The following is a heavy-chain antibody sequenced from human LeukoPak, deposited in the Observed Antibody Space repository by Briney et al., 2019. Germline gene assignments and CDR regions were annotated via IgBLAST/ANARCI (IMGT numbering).Heavy chain of an antibody. Sequence: NPSETLSLTCTVSGGYISNYYWTWIRQPPGKGLEWIGHIHPSGTTNYNPSVKSRVSISVVPSMHQFSLNLTSVTAADTAVYYCARHPYYYFYVDVWGKGTTVTVSS. V-gene: IGHV4-4*08. CDR3: ARHPYYYFYVDV. CDR2: IHPSGTT. CDR1: GGYISNYY. J-gene: IGHJ6*03.